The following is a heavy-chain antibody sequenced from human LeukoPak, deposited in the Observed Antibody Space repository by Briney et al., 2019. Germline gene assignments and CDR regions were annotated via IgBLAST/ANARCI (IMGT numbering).Heavy chain of an antibody. D-gene: IGHD5-24*01. CDR1: GFTFSSYW. CDR3: ARELLGHGYNSGNFDY. V-gene: IGHV3-74*01. CDR2: IDRDGSRI. J-gene: IGHJ4*02. Sequence: PGGSLRLSCAVSGFTFSSYWMHWVRQAPGKGLVWVSRIDRDGSRINYADSVKGRFTISRDNAKNSLYLQMNSLRAEDTAVYYCARELLGHGYNSGNFDYWGQGTLVTVSS.